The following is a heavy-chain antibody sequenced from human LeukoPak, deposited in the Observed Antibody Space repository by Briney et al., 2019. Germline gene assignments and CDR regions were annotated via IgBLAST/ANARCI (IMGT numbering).Heavy chain of an antibody. CDR2: IIPIFGTA. J-gene: IGHJ5*02. Sequence: ASVKVSCKASGGTFSSYAISWVRQAPGQGLEWMGGIIPIFGTANYAQKFRGRVTITTDESTSTAYMELSSLRSEDTAVYYCASRGDTAMTDNWFDPWGHGTLVTVSS. CDR1: GGTFSSYA. D-gene: IGHD5-18*01. CDR3: ASRGDTAMTDNWFDP. V-gene: IGHV1-69*05.